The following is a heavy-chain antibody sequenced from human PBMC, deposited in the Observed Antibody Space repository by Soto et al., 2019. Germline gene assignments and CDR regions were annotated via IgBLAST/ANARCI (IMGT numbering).Heavy chain of an antibody. J-gene: IGHJ4*02. CDR2: IKSDGSGT. D-gene: IGHD5-18*01. CDR3: GRGDGDPFEGNGYLARH. V-gene: IGHV3-74*01. CDR1: GFTFSSYW. Sequence: EVQLVESGGGSIQPGGSLRLSCVASGFTFSSYWMHWVRQAPGKGLVWVSRIKSDGSGTYYADSVEGRLTISRDNAKNNPDLQKNSLRAEDTGVYYWGRGDGDPFEGNGYLARHWGQGTLVTVSS.